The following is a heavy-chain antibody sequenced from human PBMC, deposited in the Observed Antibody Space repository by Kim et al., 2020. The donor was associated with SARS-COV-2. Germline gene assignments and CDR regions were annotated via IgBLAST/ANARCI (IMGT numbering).Heavy chain of an antibody. J-gene: IGHJ5*02. CDR3: VILGRSSEFDP. CDR2: T. V-gene: IGHV1-18*01. Sequence: TNYAQKLQGRVTMTTDTSTSTAYMELRSLRSDDTAVYYCVILGRSSEFDPWGQGTLVTVSS. D-gene: IGHD6-13*01.